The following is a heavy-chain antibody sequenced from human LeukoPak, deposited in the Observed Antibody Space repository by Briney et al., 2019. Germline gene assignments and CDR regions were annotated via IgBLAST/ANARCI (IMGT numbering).Heavy chain of an antibody. D-gene: IGHD1/OR15-1a*01. Sequence: ASVKVSCKASGYTFTGYYMHWVRQAPGQGLEWMGWINPNSGGTDYAQKFQGRVTMTRDTSISTAYMELSRLRSDGTAVYYCARVSRYNWNNRYFDYWGQGTLVTVSS. CDR2: INPNSGGT. V-gene: IGHV1-2*02. CDR3: ARVSRYNWNNRYFDY. J-gene: IGHJ4*02. CDR1: GYTFTGYY.